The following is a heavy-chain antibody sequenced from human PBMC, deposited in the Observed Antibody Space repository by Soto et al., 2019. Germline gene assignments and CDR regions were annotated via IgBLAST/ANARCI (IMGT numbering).Heavy chain of an antibody. Sequence: QVQLVQSGADVKKPGASVKVSCKASGYTFTTYDVNWVRQAAGLGLEWMGWMNPNSGNTGYAHKFQGRVIMTRNTSTSTGYMELSGLTSEDTAVYYCARGRAPGGDYRSYFHHWGQGTLVTVSS. CDR3: ARGRAPGGDYRSYFHH. D-gene: IGHD4-4*01. J-gene: IGHJ1*01. CDR2: MNPNSGNT. V-gene: IGHV1-8*01. CDR1: GYTFTTYD.